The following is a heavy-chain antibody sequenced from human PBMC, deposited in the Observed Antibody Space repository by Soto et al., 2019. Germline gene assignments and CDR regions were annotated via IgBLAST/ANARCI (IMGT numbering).Heavy chain of an antibody. CDR1: GYTFTSYY. V-gene: IGHV1-46*01. J-gene: IGHJ3*02. CDR3: ARGFVDGSYFKGHDAFDI. CDR2: ITPSGGST. Sequence: ASVKVSCKASGYTFTSYYMHSVRQAPGQGLEWMGIITPSGGSTSYAQKFHGIVTMTRDTSTSTVYMELSSLRSEDTAVYDCARGFVDGSYFKGHDAFDIWGQGTMGTVSS. D-gene: IGHD1-26*01.